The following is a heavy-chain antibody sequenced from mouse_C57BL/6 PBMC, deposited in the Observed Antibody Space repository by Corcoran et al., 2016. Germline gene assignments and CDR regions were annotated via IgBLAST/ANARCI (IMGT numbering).Heavy chain of an antibody. CDR3: ARVVTTGFDY. D-gene: IGHD2-2*01. V-gene: IGHV1-18*01. J-gene: IGHJ2*01. Sequence: EVQLQQSGPELVKPGASVKIPCKASGYTFTDYNMDWVKQSHGKSLEWIGDIKPNNGGTIYNQKFKGKATLTVDKSSSTAYMELRSLTSEDTAVYYCARVVTTGFDYWGQGTTLTVSS. CDR2: IKPNNGGT. CDR1: GYTFTDYN.